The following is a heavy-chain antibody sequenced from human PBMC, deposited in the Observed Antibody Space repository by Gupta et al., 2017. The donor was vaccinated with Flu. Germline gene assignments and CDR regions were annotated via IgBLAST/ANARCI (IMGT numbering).Heavy chain of an antibody. CDR1: GYTFTDYY. D-gene: IGHD4-17*01. J-gene: IGHJ5*02. CDR3: ATDPTA. Sequence: NVSGYTFTDYYMNWVQQAPGKGLEWVGLVDPKNGETIYAEKFQGRVTITADTSTDAAYMELSSLRSEDTAVYYCATDPTAWGQGTLVTVSS. CDR2: VDPKNGET. V-gene: IGHV1-69-2*01.